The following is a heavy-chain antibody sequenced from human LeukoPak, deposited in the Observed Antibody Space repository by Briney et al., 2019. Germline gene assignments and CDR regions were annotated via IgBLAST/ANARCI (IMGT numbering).Heavy chain of an antibody. Sequence: GGSLRLSCAASGFAFSSYAMHWVRQAPGKGLEWVAIISYDGITESYSDSVKGRFTISRDNSKNTLYLQMNSLRAEDTAVYYCAKDSARKSIVGSTTRGVIDYWGQGTLVTVSS. CDR1: GFAFSSYA. J-gene: IGHJ4*02. V-gene: IGHV3-30*04. CDR2: ISYDGITE. D-gene: IGHD1-26*01. CDR3: AKDSARKSIVGSTTRGVIDY.